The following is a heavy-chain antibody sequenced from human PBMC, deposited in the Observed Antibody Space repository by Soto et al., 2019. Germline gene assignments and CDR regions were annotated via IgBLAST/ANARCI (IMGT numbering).Heavy chain of an antibody. CDR2: INAGNGNT. V-gene: IGHV1-3*01. Sequence: ASVKVSCKASGYTFTSYAMHWVRQAPGQRLEWMGWINAGNGNTKYSQKFQGRVTITRDTSASTAYMELSSLRSEDTAVYYCAREGPTVTHFDYWGQGTLVTVSS. CDR3: AREGPTVTHFDY. J-gene: IGHJ4*02. CDR1: GYTFTSYA. D-gene: IGHD4-17*01.